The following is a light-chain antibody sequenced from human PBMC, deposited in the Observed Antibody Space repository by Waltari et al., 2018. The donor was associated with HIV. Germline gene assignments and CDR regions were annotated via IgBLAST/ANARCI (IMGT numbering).Light chain of an antibody. V-gene: IGLV2-14*01. CDR3: SSYTSSSTVV. Sequence: QSALTQPASVSGSPGQSITISCTGTSSDVGGYNHVSWYQQHPGKAPKLMIYEVSNRPSGVSNRFSGSKSGNTASLTSSGLQAEDEADYYCSSYTSSSTVVFGGGTKLTVL. J-gene: IGLJ2*01. CDR1: SSDVGGYNH. CDR2: EVS.